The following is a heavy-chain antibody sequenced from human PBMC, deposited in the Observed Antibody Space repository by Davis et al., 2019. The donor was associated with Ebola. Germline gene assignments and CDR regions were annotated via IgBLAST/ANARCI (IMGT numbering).Heavy chain of an antibody. D-gene: IGHD5-18*01. CDR2: INPNSGGT. CDR3: ARGGYRYGYYYYGMDV. CDR1: GYTFTGYY. J-gene: IGHJ6*02. Sequence: ASVKVSCKASGYTFTGYYMHWVRQAPGQGLEWMGWINPNSGGTNYAQKFQGWVTMTRDTSISTAYMELSRLRSDDTAVYYCARGGYRYGYYYYGMDVWGQGTTVTVSS. V-gene: IGHV1-2*04.